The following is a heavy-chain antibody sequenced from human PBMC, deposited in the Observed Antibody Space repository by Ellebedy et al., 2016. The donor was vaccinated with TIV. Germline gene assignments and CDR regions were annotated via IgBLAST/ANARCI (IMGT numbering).Heavy chain of an antibody. V-gene: IGHV4-59*13. CDR1: GGSISSYY. Sequence: SETLSLXXTVSGGSISSYYWSWIRQPPGKGLEWIGYIYYSGSTNYNPSLKSRVTISVDTSKNQFSLKLSSVTAADTAVYYCARQYYGSGSYDLYFDYWGQGTLVTVSS. CDR3: ARQYYGSGSYDLYFDY. CDR2: IYYSGST. J-gene: IGHJ4*02. D-gene: IGHD3-10*01.